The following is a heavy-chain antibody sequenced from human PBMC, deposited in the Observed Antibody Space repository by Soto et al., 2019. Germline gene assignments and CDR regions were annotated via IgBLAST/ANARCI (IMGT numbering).Heavy chain of an antibody. J-gene: IGHJ6*02. V-gene: IGHV3-23*01. CDR3: AKRSPYSSGWPTYYYYGMDV. CDR2: ISGSGGST. D-gene: IGHD6-19*01. Sequence: GSLRLSCAASGFTFSSYAMSWVRQAPGKGLEWVSAISGSGGSTYYADSVKGRFTISRDNSKNTLYLQMNSLRAEDTAVYYCAKRSPYSSGWPTYYYYGMDVWGQGTTVTVSS. CDR1: GFTFSSYA.